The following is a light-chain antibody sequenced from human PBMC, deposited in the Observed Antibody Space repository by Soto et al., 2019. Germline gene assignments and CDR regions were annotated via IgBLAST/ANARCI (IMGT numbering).Light chain of an antibody. CDR2: DAS. J-gene: IGKJ1*01. Sequence: DIQMTQSPSTLSASVGDRVTITCRASQSISIWLAWYQQKPGKAPNILIYDASTLVSGVPSRFSGSGSGTEFTLTVSSLQPDDFATYYCQQYNNYFSWTFGQGTKVEIK. V-gene: IGKV1-5*01. CDR1: QSISIW. CDR3: QQYNNYFSWT.